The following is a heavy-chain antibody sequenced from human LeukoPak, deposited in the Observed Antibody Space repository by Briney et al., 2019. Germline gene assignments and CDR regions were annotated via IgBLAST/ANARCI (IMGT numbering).Heavy chain of an antibody. Sequence: GGSLRLSCAASGFTFSSYAMTWVRQAPGKGLEWVLIISGASGGSTYYADSVKGRFTISRDNSKNTLYLQMNSLRAEDTALYYCARGGSSSWYPNFDYWGQGTLVTVSS. CDR2: ISGASGGST. CDR1: GFTFSSYA. D-gene: IGHD6-13*01. V-gene: IGHV3-23*01. CDR3: ARGGSSSWYPNFDY. J-gene: IGHJ4*02.